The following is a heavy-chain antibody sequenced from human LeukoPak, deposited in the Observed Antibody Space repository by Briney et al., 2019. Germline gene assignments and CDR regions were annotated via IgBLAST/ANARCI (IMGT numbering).Heavy chain of an antibody. Sequence: GGSLRLSCSASGLTFSSYSMHWVRQAPGKGLEYVSAINDNGGSTYYADSVKGRFTISRDNSESTLYLQMSSLRAEDTALYYCVRRMATIDFWGQGTLVTVSS. CDR3: VRRMATIDF. J-gene: IGHJ4*02. V-gene: IGHV3-64D*06. D-gene: IGHD5-12*01. CDR1: GLTFSSYS. CDR2: INDNGGST.